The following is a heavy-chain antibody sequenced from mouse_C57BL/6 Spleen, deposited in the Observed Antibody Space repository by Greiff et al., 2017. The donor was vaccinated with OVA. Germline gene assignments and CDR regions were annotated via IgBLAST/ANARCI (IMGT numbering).Heavy chain of an antibody. D-gene: IGHD1-1*01. CDR3: ARHYYGSSWYFDV. CDR2: IWSDGST. V-gene: IGHV2-6-1*01. Sequence: VQVVESGPGLVAPSQSLSITCTVSGFSLTSYGVHWVRQPPGKGLEWLVVIWSDGSTTYNSAPKSRLSISKDNSKSQVFLKMNSLQTDDTAMYYCARHYYGSSWYFDVWGTGTTVTVSS. J-gene: IGHJ1*03. CDR1: GFSLTSYG.